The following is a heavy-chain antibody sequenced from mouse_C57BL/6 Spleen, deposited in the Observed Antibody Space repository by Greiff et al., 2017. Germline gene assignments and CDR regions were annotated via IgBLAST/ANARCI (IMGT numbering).Heavy chain of an antibody. CDR2: IYPGDGDT. CDR3: AREGTAQATDAMDY. J-gene: IGHJ4*01. D-gene: IGHD3-2*02. CDR1: GYAFSSYW. Sequence: VQLQQSGAELVKPGASVKISCKASGYAFSSYWMNWVKQRPGKGLEWIGQIYPGDGDTNYNGKFKGKATLTADKSSSTAYMQLSSLTSEDSAVYFCAREGTAQATDAMDYWGQGTSVTVSS. V-gene: IGHV1-80*01.